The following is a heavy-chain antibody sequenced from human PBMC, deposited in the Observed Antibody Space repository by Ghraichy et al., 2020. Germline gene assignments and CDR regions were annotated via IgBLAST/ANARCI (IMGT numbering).Heavy chain of an antibody. Sequence: GGSRRLSCAASGFTFSSYGMHWVRQAPGKGLEWVAVISYDGSNKYYADSVKGRFTISRDNSKNTLYLQMNSLRAEDTAGYYCATGHVRYSSTVFGAFDIWGQGTMVTVSS. CDR3: ATGHVRYSSTVFGAFDI. CDR1: GFTFSSYG. D-gene: IGHD6-13*01. CDR2: ISYDGSNK. J-gene: IGHJ3*02. V-gene: IGHV3-30*03.